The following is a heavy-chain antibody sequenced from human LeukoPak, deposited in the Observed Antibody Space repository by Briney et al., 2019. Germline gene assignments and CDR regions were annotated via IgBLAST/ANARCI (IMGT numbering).Heavy chain of an antibody. CDR2: ISGSGAST. CDR3: AKRSGYSYGYLDY. D-gene: IGHD5-18*01. Sequence: PGGSLRLSCAASGFTFGSYAMSWVRQAPGKGLEWVSAISGSGASTYYADSVKGRFTISRDNSKNTLYLQMNSLRAEDTAVYYCAKRSGYSYGYLDYWGQGTLVTVSS. J-gene: IGHJ4*02. V-gene: IGHV3-23*01. CDR1: GFTFGSYA.